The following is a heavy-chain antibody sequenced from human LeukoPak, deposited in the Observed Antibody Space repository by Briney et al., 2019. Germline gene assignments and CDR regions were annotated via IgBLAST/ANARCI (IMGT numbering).Heavy chain of an antibody. V-gene: IGHV3-23*01. J-gene: IGHJ4*02. CDR2: ISSSGGST. D-gene: IGHD6-19*01. CDR3: AKDVGSGWYVFDY. Sequence: GGSLRLSCAASGLTFSIFAMSWVRRAPGEGLEWVSAISSSGGSTYYTDSVKGRFTISRDNSKNTLYLKMNSLRDEDTAVYYCAKDVGSGWYVFDYWGQGTLVTVSS. CDR1: GLTFSIFA.